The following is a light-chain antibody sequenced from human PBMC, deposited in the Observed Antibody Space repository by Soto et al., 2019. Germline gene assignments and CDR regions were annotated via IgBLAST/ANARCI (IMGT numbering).Light chain of an antibody. J-gene: IGKJ1*01. V-gene: IGKV3D-20*01. CDR2: DAS. CDR3: QQYGSSPWT. CDR1: QSVSSSY. Sequence: EIVLTQSPATLSLSPGERATLSCGASQSVSSSYLAWYQQKPGLGPRLLIYDASSRATGIPDRFSGSGSGTDCTLTISRLEPEDFAVYYCQQYGSSPWTFGQGTKVEIK.